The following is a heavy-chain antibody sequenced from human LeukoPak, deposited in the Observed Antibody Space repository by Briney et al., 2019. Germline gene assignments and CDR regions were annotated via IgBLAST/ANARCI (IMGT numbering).Heavy chain of an antibody. CDR1: GFTFSSYG. CDR3: AKDGVSHMDV. D-gene: IGHD3-16*01. Sequence: PGRSLRLSCAASGFTFSSYGMHWVRQAPGKGLEWVAVISYDGSNKYYADSVKGRFTISRDNSKNTLCLQMNSLRAEDTAVYYCAKDGVSHMDVWGKGTTVTVSS. J-gene: IGHJ6*03. V-gene: IGHV3-30*18. CDR2: ISYDGSNK.